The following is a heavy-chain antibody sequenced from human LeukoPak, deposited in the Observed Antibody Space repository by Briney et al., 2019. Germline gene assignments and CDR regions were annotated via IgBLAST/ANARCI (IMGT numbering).Heavy chain of an antibody. V-gene: IGHV5-10-1*01. D-gene: IGHD3-22*01. CDR1: GYSFTSYC. CDR3: ARQKYSSAPPGDY. Sequence: GEPLKISCKGSGYSFTSYCINWVRQMPGKGLEWMGRIDPSDSYTNYSPSFQGHVTISADKSISTAYLQWSSLKASDTAMYYCARQKYSSAPPGDYWGQGTLVTVSS. J-gene: IGHJ4*02. CDR2: IDPSDSYT.